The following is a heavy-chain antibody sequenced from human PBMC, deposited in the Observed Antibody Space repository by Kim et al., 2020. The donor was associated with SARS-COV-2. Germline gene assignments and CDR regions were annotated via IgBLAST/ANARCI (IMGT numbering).Heavy chain of an antibody. J-gene: IGHJ5*02. CDR1: GFTLSSSW. D-gene: IGHD6-13*01. Sequence: GGSLRLSCTVSGFTLSSSWMHWVRQAPGKGLAWVSRMNGEGSSPTYADPVKGRFTISSDNAKNTLFLQMDSLRVDDTAVYYCARGPWGAGSPWGQGTLV. CDR3: ARGPWGAGSP. CDR2: MNGEGSSP. V-gene: IGHV3-74*01.